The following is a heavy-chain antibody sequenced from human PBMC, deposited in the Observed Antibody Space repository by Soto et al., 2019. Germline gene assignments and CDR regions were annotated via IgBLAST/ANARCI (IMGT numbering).Heavy chain of an antibody. CDR2: ISQTGAT. V-gene: IGHV4-30-2*01. J-gene: IGHJ5*02. D-gene: IGHD3-10*01. CDR1: GGSITSGNSYS. CDR3: ARAVSPYFGTWFDP. Sequence: SETLSLTCAVSGGSITSGNSYSWAWIRQPPGRGLEWIGSISQTGATSYNPSLKSRVSVSLDKSKNQFSLRLSSVTAADMAVYYCARAVSPYFGTWFDPWGQGTLVTVSS.